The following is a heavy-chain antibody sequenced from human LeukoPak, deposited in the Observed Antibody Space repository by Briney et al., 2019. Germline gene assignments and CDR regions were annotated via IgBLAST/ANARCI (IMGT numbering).Heavy chain of an antibody. Sequence: GRSLRLSCAASGFTFDDYAMHWVRQAPGKGLEWVSGISWNSGSIGYADSVKGRFTISRDNAKNSPYLQMNSLRAEDTALYYCAKDQFRSYGSFDYWGQGTLVTVSS. CDR1: GFTFDDYA. V-gene: IGHV3-9*01. CDR3: AKDQFRSYGSFDY. D-gene: IGHD5-18*01. CDR2: ISWNSGSI. J-gene: IGHJ4*02.